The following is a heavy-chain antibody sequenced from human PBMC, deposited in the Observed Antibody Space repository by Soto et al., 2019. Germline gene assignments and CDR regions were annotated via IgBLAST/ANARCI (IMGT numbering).Heavy chain of an antibody. J-gene: IGHJ4*02. CDR2: MNPNTGGT. V-gene: IGHV1-2*02. CDR3: VTSAGEAGSAYRY. CDR1: GYTFTGHY. Sequence: ASVKVSCKASGYTFTGHYIHWVRQAPGQGLEWMGWMNPNTGGTNYAQKFQGGVTMTSDTSISTAYMDLTRLTSDGTAVYYCVTSAGEAGSAYRYWGQGTQVTVSS. D-gene: IGHD3-10*01.